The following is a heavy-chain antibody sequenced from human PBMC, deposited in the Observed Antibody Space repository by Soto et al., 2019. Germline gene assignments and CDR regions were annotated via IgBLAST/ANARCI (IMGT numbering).Heavy chain of an antibody. D-gene: IGHD5-12*01. Sequence: EVQLLESGGGVVQPGGSLRLSCAASGFSFSGYVISWVRQAPGKGMEWVAVIGLSGGSRFYADSVKGRFTVSRDISKNTVYLQMNSLRAEDTAVYYCANSQDEMATNSMVDLWGQGTLVTVSS. CDR1: GFSFSGYV. V-gene: IGHV3-23*01. CDR2: IGLSGGSR. J-gene: IGHJ5*02. CDR3: ANSQDEMATNSMVDL.